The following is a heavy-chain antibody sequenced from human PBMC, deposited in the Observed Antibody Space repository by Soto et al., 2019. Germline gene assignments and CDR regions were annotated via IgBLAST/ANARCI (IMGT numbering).Heavy chain of an antibody. Sequence: EVQLVESGGGLVQPGRSLRLSCAASGFTFDDYAMHWVRQAPGKGLEWVSGISWNSGSIGYADSVKGRFTISRDNAKNSLYLQMNSLRAEDTALYYCAKDLGSIAVAFDIWGQGRMVTVSS. D-gene: IGHD6-19*01. J-gene: IGHJ3*02. CDR2: ISWNSGSI. CDR3: AKDLGSIAVAFDI. CDR1: GFTFDDYA. V-gene: IGHV3-9*01.